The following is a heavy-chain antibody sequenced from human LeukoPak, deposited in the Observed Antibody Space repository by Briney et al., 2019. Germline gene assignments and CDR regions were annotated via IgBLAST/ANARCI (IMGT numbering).Heavy chain of an antibody. CDR3: ARETPYSNTWTDFDF. CDR1: GFTFNTYT. V-gene: IGHV3-21*01. J-gene: IGHJ4*02. CDR2: ISSSSGSM. Sequence: GGSLRLSCAASGFTFNTYTMNWVRQAPGKGLEWVSSISSSSGSMFYTDSVKGRFTISRDNAKNSLYLQMNSLRAEDTAVYYCARETPYSNTWTDFDFWGQGTLVTVSS. D-gene: IGHD6-13*01.